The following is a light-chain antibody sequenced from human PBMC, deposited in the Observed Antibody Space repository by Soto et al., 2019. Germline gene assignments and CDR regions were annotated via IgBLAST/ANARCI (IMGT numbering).Light chain of an antibody. V-gene: IGLV2-14*01. CDR1: SSDVGGYNY. Sequence: QSVLAQPASVSGSPGQSITISCTGTSSDVGGYNYVSWYQQHPGKAPKLMIYEVNNRPSEVSNRFSGSKSGNTASLTISGLQSEDEADYYCNSYIIRYTFVLGPGTTVPVL. J-gene: IGLJ1*01. CDR2: EVN. CDR3: NSYIIRYTFV.